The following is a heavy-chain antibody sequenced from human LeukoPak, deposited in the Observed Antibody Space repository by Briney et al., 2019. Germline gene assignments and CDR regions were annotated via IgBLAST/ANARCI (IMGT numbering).Heavy chain of an antibody. Sequence: PGGSLRLSCAASGFTFSRYTMHWVRQAPGKGLEWVALSEDGSEEYYLDSVKGRFTISRDNSKNTLSLQMDSLRAEDTAVYYCVRDDWHQPDLFDYWGQGTLVTVSS. CDR1: GFTFSRYT. J-gene: IGHJ4*02. V-gene: IGHV3-30-3*01. CDR3: VRDDWHQPDLFDY. CDR2: SEDGSEE. D-gene: IGHD1-14*01.